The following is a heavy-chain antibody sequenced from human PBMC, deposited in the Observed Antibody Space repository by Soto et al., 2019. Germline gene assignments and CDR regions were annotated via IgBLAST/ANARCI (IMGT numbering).Heavy chain of an antibody. CDR1: GVSIHNSHSF. D-gene: IGHD2-21*01. V-gene: IGHV4-39*01. J-gene: IGHJ5*01. CDR2: VYYSGGA. Sequence: SETLSLTCAVSGVSIHNSHSFWGWIRQPPGKGLEFIANVYYSGGAHYNPSFKSRVTISVDTATNQVSLRMSSMNAADTAVYFCGRVVEGATRHTDFDSWGQGTLVTVSS. CDR3: GRVVEGATRHTDFDS.